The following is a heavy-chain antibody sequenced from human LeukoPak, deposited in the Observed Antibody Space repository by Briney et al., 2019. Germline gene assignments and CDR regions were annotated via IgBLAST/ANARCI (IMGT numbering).Heavy chain of an antibody. CDR3: VRYCSSTTCCTRAVDY. CDR2: IYHSGSA. D-gene: IGHD2-2*02. V-gene: IGHV4-38-2*02. CDR1: GYSITSGYN. J-gene: IGHJ4*02. Sequence: SETLSLTCTVSGYSITSGYNWAWIRQPPGKVLEWIGSIYHSGSAYYNPSLKSRVTISVDTSKNQFSLKLSSVTAADTAVYYCVRYCSSTTCCTRAVDYWGQGTLVTVSS.